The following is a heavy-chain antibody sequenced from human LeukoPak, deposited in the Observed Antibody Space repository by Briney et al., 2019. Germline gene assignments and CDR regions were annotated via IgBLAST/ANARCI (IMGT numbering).Heavy chain of an antibody. CDR1: GFTFRNFW. V-gene: IGHV3-7*04. CDR2: IHPEGNEK. J-gene: IGHJ4*02. Sequence: PGGSLRLSCAASGFTFRNFWMSWVRQAPGRGLEWVANIHPEGNEKYHVESVKGRFTISRDNAKSSLFLQMNGLRAEDTAIYYCARGDAFSGDHWGQGTLVTVSS. CDR3: ARGDAFSGDH.